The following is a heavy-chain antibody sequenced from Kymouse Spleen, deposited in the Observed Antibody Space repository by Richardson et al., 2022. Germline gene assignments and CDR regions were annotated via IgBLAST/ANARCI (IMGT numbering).Heavy chain of an antibody. V-gene: IGHV4-39*01. Sequence: QLQLQESGPGLVKPSETLSLTCTVSGGSISSSSYYWGWIRQPPGKGLEWIGSIYYSGSTYYNPSLKSRVTISVDTSKNQFSLKLSSVTAADTAVYYCARRGITGTKVDYWGQGTLVTVSS. CDR2: IYYSGST. D-gene: IGHD1-7*01. CDR1: GGSISSSSYY. CDR3: ARRGITGTKVDY. J-gene: IGHJ4*02.